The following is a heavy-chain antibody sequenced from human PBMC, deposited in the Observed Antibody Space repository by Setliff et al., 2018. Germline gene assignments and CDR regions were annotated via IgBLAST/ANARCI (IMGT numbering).Heavy chain of an antibody. CDR1: GFSLSASGLA. D-gene: IGHD1-1*01. CDR2: ISWDDDE. Sequence: SGPTLVNPTQTLTLTCTFSGFSLSASGLAVGWIRQPPGKALEWLALISWDDDEHYNPSLRTRLTISKDTSRNQVVPTMTNMDPVDTATYYCAHTGIQPKPNNWFDPWGQGTRVTVSS. CDR3: AHTGIQPKPNNWFDP. J-gene: IGHJ5*02. V-gene: IGHV2-5*02.